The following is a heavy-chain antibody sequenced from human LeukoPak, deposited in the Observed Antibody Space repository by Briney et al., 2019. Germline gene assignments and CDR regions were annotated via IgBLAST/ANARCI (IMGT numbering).Heavy chain of an antibody. D-gene: IGHD6-13*01. V-gene: IGHV4-59*01. CDR2: VDHTGST. J-gene: IGHJ6*03. Sequence: SETLSLTCSVSDDSITMYYWTWIRQPPGKGLEWIGYVDHTGSTNFNPSLNGRVSISRDTTKNLFSLRLRSVTAADTAVYYCARTAGGYMDVWGKGTTVTVSS. CDR1: DDSITMYY. CDR3: ARTAGGYMDV.